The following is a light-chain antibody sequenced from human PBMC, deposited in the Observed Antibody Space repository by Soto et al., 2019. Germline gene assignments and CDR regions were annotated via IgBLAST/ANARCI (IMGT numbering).Light chain of an antibody. CDR2: RNN. Sequence: QSVLTQPPSASGTPGQRVTISCSGSSSNIGNNYVYWYQMVPGTAPKLLIYRNNQRPSGVPDRFSGSRSGTSASLAISGLRSEDEADYYCAAWDDSLSGRGVFGGGTKVTV. V-gene: IGLV1-47*01. CDR1: SSNIGNNY. J-gene: IGLJ3*02. CDR3: AAWDDSLSGRGV.